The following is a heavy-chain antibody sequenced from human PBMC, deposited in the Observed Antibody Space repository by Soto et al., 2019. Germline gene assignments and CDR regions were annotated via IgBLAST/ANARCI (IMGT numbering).Heavy chain of an antibody. J-gene: IGHJ6*02. CDR1: GGSISSYY. V-gene: IGHV4-59*01. Sequence: LSLTCTVSGGSISSYYWSWIRQPPGKGLEWIGYIYYSGSTNYNPSLKSRVTISVDTSKNQFSLKLSSVTAADTAVYYCARGGDYDYVWGSYHHYGMDVWGQGTTVTVSS. CDR3: ARGGDYDYVWGSYHHYGMDV. D-gene: IGHD3-16*02. CDR2: IYYSGST.